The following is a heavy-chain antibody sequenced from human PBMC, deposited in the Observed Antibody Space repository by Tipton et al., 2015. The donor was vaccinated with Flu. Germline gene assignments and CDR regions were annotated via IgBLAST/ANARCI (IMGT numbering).Heavy chain of an antibody. Sequence: TLSLTCTVSGGSISSGDYYWSWIRQPPGKGLEWIGYIYYSGSTYYNPSLKSRVTISVDTSKNQFSLKLSSVTAADTAVYYCARGGDGYNPIDYWGQGTLVTVSS. V-gene: IGHV4-30-4*01. CDR3: ARGGDGYNPIDY. J-gene: IGHJ4*02. D-gene: IGHD5-24*01. CDR1: GGSISSGDYY. CDR2: IYYSGST.